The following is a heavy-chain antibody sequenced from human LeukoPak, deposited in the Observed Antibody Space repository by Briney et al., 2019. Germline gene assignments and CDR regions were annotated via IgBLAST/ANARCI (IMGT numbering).Heavy chain of an antibody. CDR1: GGTFSSYA. V-gene: IGHV1-69*05. D-gene: IGHD6-19*01. J-gene: IGHJ4*02. CDR2: IIPIFGTA. Sequence: SVKVSCKASGGTFSSYAISWVRQAPGQGLEWMGGIIPIFGTANYAQKFQGRVTITTDESTSTAYMELSSLRSEDTAVYYCASGSEGYSSGWYPTWDYWGQGTLVTVSS. CDR3: ASGSEGYSSGWYPTWDY.